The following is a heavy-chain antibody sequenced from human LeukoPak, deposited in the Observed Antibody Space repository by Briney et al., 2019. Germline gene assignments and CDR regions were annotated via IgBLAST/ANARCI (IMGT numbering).Heavy chain of an antibody. Sequence: GGSLRLSCEVSEFALERYTMSWVRQAPGKGLEWVGRIRKKGNSYTTEYAASVKGRFTISRDDSKSSLYLQMNSLKTEDTAVYYCARELDYYDSSGYFRAPYYFDYWGKGALVTVSS. D-gene: IGHD3-22*01. CDR1: EFALERYT. CDR3: ARELDYYDSSGYFRAPYYFDY. CDR2: IRKKGNSYTT. J-gene: IGHJ4*02. V-gene: IGHV3-72*01.